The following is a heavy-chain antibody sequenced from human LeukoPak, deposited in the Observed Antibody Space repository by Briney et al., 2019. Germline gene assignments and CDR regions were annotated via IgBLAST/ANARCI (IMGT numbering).Heavy chain of an antibody. Sequence: GASLRLSCAASGFTFSSYAMSWVRQAPGKGLEWVSGISGSGGSTYYADSVKGRFTISRDNSMNTLYLQMNSLRAEDTAVYYCAKGMSFQRFDPWGQGTLVTVSS. D-gene: IGHD1-26*01. V-gene: IGHV3-23*01. J-gene: IGHJ5*02. CDR1: GFTFSSYA. CDR3: AKGMSFQRFDP. CDR2: ISGSGGST.